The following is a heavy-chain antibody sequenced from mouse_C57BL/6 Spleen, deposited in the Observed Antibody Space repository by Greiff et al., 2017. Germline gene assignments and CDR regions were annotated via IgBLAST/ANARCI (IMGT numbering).Heavy chain of an antibody. J-gene: IGHJ2*01. V-gene: IGHV1-64*01. CDR1: GYTFTSYW. Sequence: QVQLKQSGAELVKPGASVKLSCKASGYTFTSYWMHWVKQRPGQGLEWIGMIHPNSGSTNYNEKFKSKATLTVDKSSSTAYMQLSSLTSEDSAVYYCARDVHYGTLFDYWGQGTTLTVSS. CDR3: ARDVHYGTLFDY. CDR2: IHPNSGST. D-gene: IGHD1-1*01.